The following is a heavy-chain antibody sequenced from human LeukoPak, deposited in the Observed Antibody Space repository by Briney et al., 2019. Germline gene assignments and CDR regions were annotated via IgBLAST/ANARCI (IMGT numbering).Heavy chain of an antibody. Sequence: ASVKVSCKASGGTFSSYAISWVRQAPGQGLEWMGGIIPIFGTANYAQKFQRRVTITADESTSTAYMELSSLRSEDTAVYYCARQWLPNNWFDPWGQGTLVTVSS. CDR1: GGTFSSYA. V-gene: IGHV1-69*13. CDR3: ARQWLPNNWFDP. D-gene: IGHD6-19*01. J-gene: IGHJ5*02. CDR2: IIPIFGTA.